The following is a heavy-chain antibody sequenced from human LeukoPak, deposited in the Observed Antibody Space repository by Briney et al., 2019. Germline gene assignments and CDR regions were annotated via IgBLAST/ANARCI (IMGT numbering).Heavy chain of an antibody. CDR1: GYTFTGYY. J-gene: IGHJ6*02. CDR3: ATCIAAAGNYYYGMDV. D-gene: IGHD6-13*01. V-gene: IGHV1-24*01. Sequence: ASVKVSCKASGYTFTGYYIHWVRQAPGKGLEWMGGFDPEDGETIYAQKFQGRVTMTEDTSTDTAYMELSSLRSEDTAVYYCATCIAAAGNYYYGMDVWGQGTTVTVSS. CDR2: FDPEDGET.